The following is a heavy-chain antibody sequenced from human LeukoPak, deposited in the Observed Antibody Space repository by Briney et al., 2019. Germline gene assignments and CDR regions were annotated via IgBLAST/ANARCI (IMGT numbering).Heavy chain of an antibody. CDR1: GGSISSYY. CDR3: ARARYYYDSSGYYQDNWYFDL. D-gene: IGHD3-22*01. CDR2: VYYSGST. V-gene: IGHV4-59*01. Sequence: SETLFLTCTVSGGSISSYYWSWIRQPPGKGLEWIGYVYYSGSTNYNPSLKSRVTISVDTSKNQFSLKLSSVTAADTAVYYCARARYYYDSSGYYQDNWYFDLWGRGTLVTVSS. J-gene: IGHJ2*01.